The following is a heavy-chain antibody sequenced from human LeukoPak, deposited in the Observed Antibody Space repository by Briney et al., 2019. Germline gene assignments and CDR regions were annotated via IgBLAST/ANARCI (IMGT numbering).Heavy chain of an antibody. V-gene: IGHV3-74*01. D-gene: IGHD6-6*01. Sequence: PGGSLRLSCAASGFTVSSNYMSWVRQAPGKGLVWVSRINSDGSSTSYADSVEGRFTISRDNAKNTLYLQMNSLRAEDTAVYYCARCSSYRPGFDPWGQGTLVTVSS. J-gene: IGHJ5*02. CDR1: GFTVSSNY. CDR2: INSDGSST. CDR3: ARCSSYRPGFDP.